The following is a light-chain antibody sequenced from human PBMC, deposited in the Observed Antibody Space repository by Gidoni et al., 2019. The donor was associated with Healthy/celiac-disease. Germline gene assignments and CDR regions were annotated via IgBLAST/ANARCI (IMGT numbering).Light chain of an antibody. V-gene: IGKV4-1*01. Sequence: DIVMTQSPDSLAVSLGERATINCKSSRSVLYSSNNKNYLAWYQQKPGQPPKLLIYWASTRESGVPDRFSGSGSGTDFTLAISSLQAEDVAFYYCQQYYSPPLTFGGGTKVEIK. CDR2: WAS. CDR3: QQYYSPPLT. J-gene: IGKJ4*01. CDR1: RSVLYSSNNKNY.